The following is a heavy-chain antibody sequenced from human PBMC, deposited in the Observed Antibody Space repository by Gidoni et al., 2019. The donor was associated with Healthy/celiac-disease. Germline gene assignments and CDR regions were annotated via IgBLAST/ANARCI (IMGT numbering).Heavy chain of an antibody. CDR1: GGTFSSYA. J-gene: IGHJ5*02. CDR3: AREMDTAMVGAYNWFDP. Sequence: QVQLVQSGAEVKKPGSSVKVSCKASGGTFSSYAISWVRQAPGQGLEWMGGIIPIFGTANYAQKFQGRVTITADESTSTAYMELSSLRSEDTAVYYCAREMDTAMVGAYNWFDPWGQGTLVTVSS. CDR2: IIPIFGTA. V-gene: IGHV1-69*01. D-gene: IGHD5-18*01.